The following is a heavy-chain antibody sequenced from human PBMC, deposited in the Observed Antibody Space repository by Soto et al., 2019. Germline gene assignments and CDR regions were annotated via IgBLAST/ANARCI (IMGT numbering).Heavy chain of an antibody. J-gene: IGHJ5*02. D-gene: IGHD6-6*01. Sequence: SETLSVTCTFSVGSISIGVYYWSWIRQHPGKGLEWIGYIYYSGRTYYNPSLHSRVSIAVDTTENQFSLKLTSVTAADTSVYYCARGSFSSSSSWFDPWGRGTMVTVSS. CDR1: VGSISIGVYY. CDR2: IYYSGRT. CDR3: ARGSFSSSSSWFDP. V-gene: IGHV4-31*03.